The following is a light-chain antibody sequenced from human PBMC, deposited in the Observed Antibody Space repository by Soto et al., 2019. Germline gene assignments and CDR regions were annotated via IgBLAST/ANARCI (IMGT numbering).Light chain of an antibody. V-gene: IGLV2-14*01. CDR2: AVT. CDR3: SSFTSSTTLL. CDR1: ATDVGAYNY. J-gene: IGLJ2*01. Sequence: QSALTQPASVSGSPGQSITISCTGTATDVGAYNYVSWYQQHPGRAPKLIIYAVTDRPSGVADRFSDSKSGDTASLTISGLQAEDEANYYCSSFTSSTTLLFGGGTKLTVL.